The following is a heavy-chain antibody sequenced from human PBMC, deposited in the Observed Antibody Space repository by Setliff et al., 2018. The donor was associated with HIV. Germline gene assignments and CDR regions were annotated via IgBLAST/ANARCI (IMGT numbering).Heavy chain of an antibody. CDR2: IYYSGST. CDR1: GGSISSGGYY. CDR3: ARRQQLWLLYAFDI. Sequence: SETLSLTCTVSGGSISSGGYYWSWIRQHPGKGLEWIGYIYYSGSTNYNPSLRSRITISIDTPNNQFSLKLSSVTAADTAVYYCARRQQLWLLYAFDIWGQGTMVTVSS. J-gene: IGHJ3*02. V-gene: IGHV4-31*03. D-gene: IGHD5-18*01.